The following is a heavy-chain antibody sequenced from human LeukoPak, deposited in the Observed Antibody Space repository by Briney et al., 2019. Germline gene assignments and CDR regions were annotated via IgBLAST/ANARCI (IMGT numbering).Heavy chain of an antibody. Sequence: GGSLRLSCAASGFIFNNYGLVWVRQAPGKGLEWVSAISNDGGGTTYADFVKGQFSVSRDNSKNTLFLQMNSLRAEDTAVYYCARGAGWNYFEYWGQGTLVTVSS. D-gene: IGHD6-19*01. J-gene: IGHJ4*02. CDR3: ARGAGWNYFEY. CDR2: ISNDGGGT. V-gene: IGHV3-23*01. CDR1: GFIFNNYG.